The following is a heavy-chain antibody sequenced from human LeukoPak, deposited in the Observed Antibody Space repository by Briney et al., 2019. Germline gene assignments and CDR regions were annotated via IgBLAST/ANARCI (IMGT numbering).Heavy chain of an antibody. J-gene: IGHJ6*03. CDR2: INPNSGGT. CDR3: GRAPPGRAYYYYYMDV. V-gene: IGHV1-2*02. Sequence: ASVKVSCKASGYTFTGYYMHWLRQAPGQGLEWMGWINPNSGGTNYAQKFQGRVTMTRDTSISTAYMELSRLRSDDTAVYYCGRAPPGRAYYYYYMDVWGKGTTVTVSS. CDR1: GYTFTGYY.